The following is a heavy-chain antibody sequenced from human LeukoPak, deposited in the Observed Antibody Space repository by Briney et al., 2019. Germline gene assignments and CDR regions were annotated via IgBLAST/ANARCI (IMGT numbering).Heavy chain of an antibody. D-gene: IGHD6-19*01. J-gene: IGHJ4*02. CDR1: GYTLTEFS. V-gene: IGHV1-24*01. Sequence: ASVNVSCKVSGYTLTEFSMHWVRQAPGKGLEWMGGFDPEDDETIYAQKFQGRVTMTEDTSTDTAYMELNSLRSEDTAVYYCATLTSGIAVTGTTDYWGQGTLVTVSS. CDR3: ATLTSGIAVTGTTDY. CDR2: FDPEDDET.